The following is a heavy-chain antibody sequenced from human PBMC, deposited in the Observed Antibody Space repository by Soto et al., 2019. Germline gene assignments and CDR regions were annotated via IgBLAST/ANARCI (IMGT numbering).Heavy chain of an antibody. D-gene: IGHD2-21*01. CDR3: ARRVAYYYYGMDV. Sequence: KPXETLCLRCAVYGGSFSGYYWSGMRQPPGKGLEWIGEINHSGSTNYNPSLKSRVTISVDTSKNQFSLKLSSVTAADTAVYYCARRVAYYYYGMDVWGQGTTVTVSS. V-gene: IGHV4-34*01. J-gene: IGHJ6*02. CDR2: INHSGST. CDR1: GGSFSGYY.